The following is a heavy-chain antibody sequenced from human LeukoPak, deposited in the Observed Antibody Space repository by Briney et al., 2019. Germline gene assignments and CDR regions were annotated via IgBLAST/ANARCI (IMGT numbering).Heavy chain of an antibody. Sequence: PGGSLRLSCAASGFTFSSYGMHWVRQAPGKGLEWVAFIRYDGSKKYYAESVKGRFTISRDNSKNTLYLQMNSLRVEDTAVYYCAKDGVVVYYYHMDVWGKGTPVTISS. J-gene: IGHJ6*03. CDR1: GFTFSSYG. V-gene: IGHV3-30*02. CDR3: AKDGVVVYYYHMDV. D-gene: IGHD3-22*01. CDR2: IRYDGSKK.